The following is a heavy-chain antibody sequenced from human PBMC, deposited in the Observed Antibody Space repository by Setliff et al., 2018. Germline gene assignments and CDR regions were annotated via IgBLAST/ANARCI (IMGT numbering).Heavy chain of an antibody. CDR3: ARLSPYNTGPPFDY. CDR1: GESFSGHY. D-gene: IGHD2-8*02. V-gene: IGHV4-34*01. CDR2: INHSGST. J-gene: IGHJ4*02. Sequence: SETLSLTCAVYGESFSGHYWSWIRQPPGKGLEWIGEINHSGSTNYNPSLKSRVTISFNTSKNQISLNLRSVTAADTAVYYCARLSPYNTGPPFDYWGQGTLVTVS.